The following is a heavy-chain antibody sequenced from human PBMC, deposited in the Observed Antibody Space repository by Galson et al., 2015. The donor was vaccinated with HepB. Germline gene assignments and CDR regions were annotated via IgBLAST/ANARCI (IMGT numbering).Heavy chain of an antibody. V-gene: IGHV1-69*13. CDR1: GGTFSSYA. D-gene: IGHD3-10*01. CDR3: ARGEYYGSGSPPGDNWFDP. J-gene: IGHJ5*02. CDR2: IIPIFGTA. Sequence: SVKVSCKASGGTFSSYAISWVRQAPGQGLEWMGGIIPIFGTANYAQKFQGRVTITADESTSTAYMELSSLRSEDTAVYYCARGEYYGSGSPPGDNWFDPWGQGTLVTVSS.